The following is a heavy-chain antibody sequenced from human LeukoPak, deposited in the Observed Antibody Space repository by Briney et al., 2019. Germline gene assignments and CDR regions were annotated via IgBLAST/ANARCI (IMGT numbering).Heavy chain of an antibody. CDR1: GYTFTSYY. J-gene: IGHJ3*02. V-gene: IGHV1-46*01. CDR2: INPSGGST. CDR3: ARAQAKYDAFDI. Sequence: ASVKVSCKASGYTFTSYYMHWVRQAPGQGLEWMGIINPSGGSTSYAQKFQGRVTMTRDTSTSTVYMELSSLRSEDTDVYYCARAQAKYDAFDIWGQGTMVTVSS.